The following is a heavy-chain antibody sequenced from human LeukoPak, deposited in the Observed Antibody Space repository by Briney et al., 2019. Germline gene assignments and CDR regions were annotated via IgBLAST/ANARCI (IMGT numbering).Heavy chain of an antibody. D-gene: IGHD4-17*01. CDR1: GFTFSSYW. CDR2: IKQDGSEK. CDR3: AKGGFYGDYNWFDP. J-gene: IGHJ5*02. V-gene: IGHV3-7*01. Sequence: GGSLRLSCAASGFTFSSYWMSWVRQAPGKGLEWVANIKQDGSEKYYADSVKGRFTISRDNSKNTLYLQMNSLRAEDTAVYYCAKGGFYGDYNWFDPWGQGTLVTVSS.